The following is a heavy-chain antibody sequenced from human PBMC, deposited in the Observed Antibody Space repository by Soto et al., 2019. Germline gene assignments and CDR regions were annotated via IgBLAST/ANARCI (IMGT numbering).Heavy chain of an antibody. J-gene: IGHJ4*02. CDR2: IWYDGSNK. D-gene: IGHD6-13*01. V-gene: IGHV3-33*01. Sequence: LRLSCAASGFTFSSYGMHWVRQAPGKGLEWVAVIWYDGSNKYYADSVKGRFTISRDNAENTLYLQVNSLRAEDTAVYYCAREIATTGEYYFDYWGQGIVVTVSS. CDR3: AREIATTGEYYFDY. CDR1: GFTFSSYG.